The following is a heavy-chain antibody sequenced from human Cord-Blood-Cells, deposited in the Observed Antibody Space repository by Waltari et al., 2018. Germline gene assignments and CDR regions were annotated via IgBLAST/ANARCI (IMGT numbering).Heavy chain of an antibody. J-gene: IGHJ4*02. V-gene: IGHV1-8*01. CDR1: GYTFTSYD. Sequence: QVQLVQSGAEVKKPGASVKVSCKASGYTFTSYDINWVRQATGQGLEWMGWMNPGRSNTGYAQKVRGRVTITRNTSTRAPYMELGSLRSENTAVYYCAKFSGAARRNFIDYWGQGTLVTVSS. CDR3: AKFSGAARRNFIDY. CDR2: MNPGRSNT. D-gene: IGHD6-6*01.